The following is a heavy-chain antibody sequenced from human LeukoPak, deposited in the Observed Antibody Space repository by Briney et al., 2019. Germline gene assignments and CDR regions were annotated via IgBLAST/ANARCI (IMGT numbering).Heavy chain of an antibody. CDR1: GFTFSSYD. V-gene: IGHV3-74*01. D-gene: IGHD1-26*01. Sequence: PGGPLTLFCTASGFTFSSYDMSWLRQAPGKGLVWVSHINGDGSSKSYADSVKGRFTISRDNAKNTLYLQMNSVRAEDTAVYYCARDRGSTEFDYWGQGTLVTVSS. CDR2: INGDGSSK. CDR3: ARDRGSTEFDY. J-gene: IGHJ4*02.